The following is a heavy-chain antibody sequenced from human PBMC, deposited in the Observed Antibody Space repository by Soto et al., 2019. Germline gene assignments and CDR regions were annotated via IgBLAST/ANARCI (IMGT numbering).Heavy chain of an antibody. J-gene: IGHJ6*02. V-gene: IGHV1-18*01. D-gene: IGHD6-13*01. Sequence: QVQLVQSGAEVRTPGASVKVSCKTSGYTFIIYGISWVRQAPGQGLEWMGWISGQSGKRYFAEKFQGRITLTADTSTNTVYMEMRTLSTDDTAVNYCVRDAFPTITAAGVNPGDVWGQGTTVTVS. CDR3: VRDAFPTITAAGVNPGDV. CDR2: ISGQSGKR. CDR1: GYTFIIYG.